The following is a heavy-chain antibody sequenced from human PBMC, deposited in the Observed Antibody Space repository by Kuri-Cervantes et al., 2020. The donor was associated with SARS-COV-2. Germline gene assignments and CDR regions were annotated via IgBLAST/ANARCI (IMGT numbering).Heavy chain of an antibody. CDR1: GFTLINYG. V-gene: IGHV1-18*01. J-gene: IGHJ6*04. D-gene: IGHD1-26*01. CDR2: INGYNGNT. Sequence: ASVKVSCKASGFTLINYGISWVRQAPGQGLEWMGWINGYNGNTKYAQNLQGRVTMTTDTSTNTAYMELSSLRSEDTAVYYCARGLGIVGATESPGMDVWGKGTTVTVSS. CDR3: ARGLGIVGATESPGMDV.